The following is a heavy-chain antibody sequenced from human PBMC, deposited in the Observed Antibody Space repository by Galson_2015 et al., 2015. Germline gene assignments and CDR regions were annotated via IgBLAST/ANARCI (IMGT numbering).Heavy chain of an antibody. Sequence: QSGAEVKKPGASVKVSCKASGYTFTSYGTSWVRQAPGRGLEWMGWISAYNGNTNYAQKLQGRVTMTTDTSTSTAYMELRSLRSDDTAVYYCARHREEGNPYYYDSSGYCIDYWGQGTLVTVSS. D-gene: IGHD3-22*01. CDR3: ARHREEGNPYYYDSSGYCIDY. CDR2: ISAYNGNT. J-gene: IGHJ4*02. V-gene: IGHV1-18*01. CDR1: GYTFTSYG.